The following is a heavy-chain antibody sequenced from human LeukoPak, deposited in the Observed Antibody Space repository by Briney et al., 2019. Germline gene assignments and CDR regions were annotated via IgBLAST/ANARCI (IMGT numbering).Heavy chain of an antibody. J-gene: IGHJ4*02. CDR2: INPNSGGT. Sequence: ASVTVSCKASGGTFSSYAISWVRQAPGQGLEWMGRINPNSGGTNYAQKFQGRVTMTRDTSISTAYMELSRLRSDDTAVYYCAAVVPAAINGFDYWGQGTLVTVSS. CDR3: AAVVPAAINGFDY. D-gene: IGHD2-2*02. CDR1: GGTFSSYA. V-gene: IGHV1-2*06.